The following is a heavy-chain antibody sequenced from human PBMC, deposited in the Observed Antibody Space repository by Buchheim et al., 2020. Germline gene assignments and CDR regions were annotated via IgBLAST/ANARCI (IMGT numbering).Heavy chain of an antibody. CDR3: ARIYCSSSSCAGYFDS. Sequence: QVHLVQSGPEVKKSGSSVKVSCKASGGALSGYGFSWVRQAPGQGLEWMGGIIPMSGTSTYAERFQGRVTNIADKSTNTVYMELGSLRSEDTAVYFCARIYCSSSSCAGYFDSWGQGT. CDR1: GGALSGYG. V-gene: IGHV1-69*06. CDR2: IIPMSGTS. J-gene: IGHJ4*02. D-gene: IGHD6-13*01.